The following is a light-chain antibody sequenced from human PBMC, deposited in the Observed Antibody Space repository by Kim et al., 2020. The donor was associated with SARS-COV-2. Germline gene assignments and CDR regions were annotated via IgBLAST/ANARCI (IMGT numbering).Light chain of an antibody. CDR3: QQYGGSPLT. Sequence: EIVLTQSPGTLSLSPGERATLSCRASQSIGSSYLAWYQQKPGQAPRLLIYDASNRATDIPDRFSGSGSGTDFTLTISRLEPEDYAVYFCQQYGGSPLTVGGGTKVDIK. CDR1: QSIGSSY. V-gene: IGKV3-20*01. J-gene: IGKJ4*01. CDR2: DAS.